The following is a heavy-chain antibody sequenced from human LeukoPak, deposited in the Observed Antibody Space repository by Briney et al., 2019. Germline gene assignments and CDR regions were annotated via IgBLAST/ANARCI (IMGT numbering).Heavy chain of an antibody. Sequence: GGSLRLSCTASGFTFGDYAMSWVRQAPGKGLEWVGFIRSKAYGGTTEYAASVKGRFTISGDDSKSIAYLQMNSLKTEDTAVYYCTRDMVRGVIFDYWGQGTLVTVSS. J-gene: IGHJ4*02. D-gene: IGHD3-10*01. CDR2: IRSKAYGGTT. V-gene: IGHV3-49*04. CDR3: TRDMVRGVIFDY. CDR1: GFTFGDYA.